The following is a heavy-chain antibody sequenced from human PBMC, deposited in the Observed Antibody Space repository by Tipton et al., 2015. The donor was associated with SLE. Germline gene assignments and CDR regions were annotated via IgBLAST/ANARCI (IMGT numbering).Heavy chain of an antibody. Sequence: QLVQSGAEVKKPGASVKVSCKASGSTFSNYDINWVRQAAGQGLEWMGWMNPSYGNTAYAQKFQGRVTLSRDTSTNTAYMELSSLRSEDTAVYYCATGVEWWPPYMDFWGKGTTVTVSS. D-gene: IGHD2-15*01. J-gene: IGHJ6*03. CDR3: ATGVEWWPPYMDF. V-gene: IGHV1-8*01. CDR2: MNPSYGNT. CDR1: GSTFSNYD.